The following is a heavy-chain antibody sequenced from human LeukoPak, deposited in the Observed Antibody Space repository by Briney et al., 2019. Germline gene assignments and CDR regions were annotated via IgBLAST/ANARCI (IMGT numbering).Heavy chain of an antibody. Sequence: GGSLRLSCAASGFTFTSYVMHWVRQAPGKGLQWVALISYDGSNKYYADSVKGRFTISRDNSKNTLYQQMNSLRAEDTAVYYCARPRGAAAGTFGFDPWGQGTLVTVSS. V-gene: IGHV3-30*03. CDR2: ISYDGSNK. CDR1: GFTFTSYV. D-gene: IGHD6-13*01. J-gene: IGHJ5*02. CDR3: ARPRGAAAGTFGFDP.